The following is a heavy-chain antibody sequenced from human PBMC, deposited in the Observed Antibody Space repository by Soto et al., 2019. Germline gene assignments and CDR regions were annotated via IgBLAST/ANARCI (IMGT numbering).Heavy chain of an antibody. CDR3: ARDLPLSYSKTPRWFDP. CDR2: IYYSGST. J-gene: IGHJ5*02. CDR1: GGSISSYY. V-gene: IGHV4-59*01. Sequence: PSETLSLTCTVSGGSISSYYWSWIRQPPGKGLEWIGYIYYSGSTNYNPSLKSRVTISVDTSKNQFSLKLSSVTAADTAVYYCARDLPLSYSKTPRWFDPWGQGTLVTVSS. D-gene: IGHD4-4*01.